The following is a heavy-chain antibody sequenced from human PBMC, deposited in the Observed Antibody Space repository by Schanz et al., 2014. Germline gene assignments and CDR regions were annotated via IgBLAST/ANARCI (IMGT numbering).Heavy chain of an antibody. J-gene: IGHJ2*01. CDR3: ARLSVAGRPHVNYWYFDL. D-gene: IGHD6-19*01. Sequence: QVQLVQSGADVKKPGSSVRVSCKASGGTFSRLTFSWVRQAPGQGLEWMGRVIPILGVTHYAQKFQGRVTMTRNTSISTAYMELSSLRSEDTAVYYCARLSVAGRPHVNYWYFDLWGRGTLXTVSS. CDR2: VIPILGVT. V-gene: IGHV1-69*02. CDR1: GGTFSRLT.